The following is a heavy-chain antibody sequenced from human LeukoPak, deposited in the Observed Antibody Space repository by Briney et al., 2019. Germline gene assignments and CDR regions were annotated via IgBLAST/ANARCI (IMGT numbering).Heavy chain of an antibody. CDR1: GGSISSSSYY. CDR2: IYYSGST. D-gene: IGHD4-23*01. J-gene: IGHJ5*02. Sequence: PSETLSLTCTVSGGSISSSSYYWGWIRQPPGKGLEWIGNIYYSGSTYYNPSLKSRVTISLDTSKNQFSLKLSSVTAADTAVYYCARATSGGNSVWWFDPWGQGTLVTVSS. CDR3: ARATSGGNSVWWFDP. V-gene: IGHV4-39*01.